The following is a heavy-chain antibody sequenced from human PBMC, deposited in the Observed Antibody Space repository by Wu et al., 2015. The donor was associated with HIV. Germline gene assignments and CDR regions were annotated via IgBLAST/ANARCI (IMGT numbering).Heavy chain of an antibody. V-gene: IGHV1-69*12. J-gene: IGHJ6*03. D-gene: IGHD2-2*01. CDR2: IIPIFGTA. CDR1: GGTFSNFG. Sequence: QVQLVQSGAEVRKPGSSVKVSCTASGGTFSNFGISWVRQAPGQGLEWMGGIIPIFGTANYAQKFQGRVTITADESTSTAYMKLSSLRSEDTAIYYCARGNVTNFYYFMDVWGKGTTVTVSS. CDR3: ARGNVTNFYYFMDV.